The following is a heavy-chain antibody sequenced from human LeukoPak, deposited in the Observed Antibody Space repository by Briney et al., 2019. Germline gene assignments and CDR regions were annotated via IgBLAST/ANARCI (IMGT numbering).Heavy chain of an antibody. Sequence: SVKVSCKASGGTFSSYAISWVRQAPGQGLEWMGGIIPIFGTANYAQKFQGRVTITADKSTSTAYMELSSLRSEDTAVYYCARDFGSSWYSLDYWGQGTLVIVSS. J-gene: IGHJ4*02. CDR3: ARDFGSSWYSLDY. V-gene: IGHV1-69*06. CDR2: IIPIFGTA. CDR1: GGTFSSYA. D-gene: IGHD6-13*01.